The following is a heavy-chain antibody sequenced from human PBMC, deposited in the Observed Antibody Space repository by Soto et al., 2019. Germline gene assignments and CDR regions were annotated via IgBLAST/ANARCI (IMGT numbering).Heavy chain of an antibody. CDR1: GGSISSYY. D-gene: IGHD3-10*01. CDR3: ARDRGGDYYGSGKSKPFYYYYGMDV. Sequence: SETLSLTCTVSGGSISSYYWSWIRQPPGKGLEWIGYIYYSGSTNYNPSLKSRVTISVDTSKNQFSLKLSSVTAADPAVYYCARDRGGDYYGSGKSKPFYYYYGMDVWGQGTTVTVSS. CDR2: IYYSGST. V-gene: IGHV4-59*01. J-gene: IGHJ6*02.